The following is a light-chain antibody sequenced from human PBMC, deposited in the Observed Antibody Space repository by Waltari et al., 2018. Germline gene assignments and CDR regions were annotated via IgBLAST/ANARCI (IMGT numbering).Light chain of an antibody. CDR1: QSLRHSNGNYH. CDR3: MQTLQNPWT. Sequence: DIVMTQSPLSLPVTPGEPASISCTSSQSLRHSNGNYHLSWYLQKSGQSPQLLIYVGSNRASGVPDRFSGSGSGTDFTLKFSRVEADDVGIYYCMQTLQNPWTFGQGTNVDIK. CDR2: VGS. J-gene: IGKJ1*01. V-gene: IGKV2-28*01.